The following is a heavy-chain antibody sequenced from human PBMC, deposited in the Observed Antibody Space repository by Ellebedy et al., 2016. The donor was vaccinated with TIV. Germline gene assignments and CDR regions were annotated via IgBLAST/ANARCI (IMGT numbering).Heavy chain of an antibody. CDR1: GFTFSNAW. V-gene: IGHV3-15*01. Sequence: GESLKISXAASGFTFSNAWMSWVRQAPGKGLEWVGRIKSKTDGGTTDYAAPVKGRFTISRDDSKNTLYLQMNSLKTEDTAVYYCTPLEDAFDIWGQGTMVTVSS. CDR2: IKSKTDGGTT. CDR3: TPLEDAFDI. J-gene: IGHJ3*02.